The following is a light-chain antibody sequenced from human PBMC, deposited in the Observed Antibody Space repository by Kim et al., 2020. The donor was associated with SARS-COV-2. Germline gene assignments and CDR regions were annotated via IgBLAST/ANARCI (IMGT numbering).Light chain of an antibody. CDR2: YVS. J-gene: IGLJ2*01. V-gene: IGLV2-14*03. CDR3: SSYTASTTPV. Sequence: QSALTQPASVSGSPGQSITISCTGTTSDDSVSWYQQHPGNAPKLIIFYVSDRPSGISSRFSGSQSGNTASLTISGLQAEDEADYYCSSYTASTTPVFGGGTKVTVL. CDR1: TSDDS.